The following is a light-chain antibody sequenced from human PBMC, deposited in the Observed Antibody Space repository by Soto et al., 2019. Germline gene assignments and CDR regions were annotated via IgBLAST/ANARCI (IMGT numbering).Light chain of an antibody. J-gene: IGKJ1*01. CDR2: GAS. CDR1: QSVSSN. V-gene: IGKV3-15*01. CDR3: QQYNNWPPVT. Sequence: DIVMTQSPATQSVSPGERATLSCRASQSVSSNLAWYQQKPGQAPRLLIYGASTRATGIPARFSGSGSGTEFTLTISSLQSEDFAVYYCQQYNNWPPVTFGQGAKVDIK.